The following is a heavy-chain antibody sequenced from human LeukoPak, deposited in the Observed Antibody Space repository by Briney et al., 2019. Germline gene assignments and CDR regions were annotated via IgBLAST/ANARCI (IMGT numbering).Heavy chain of an antibody. V-gene: IGHV3-21*01. CDR2: ISSSSSYI. CDR1: GFTFSSYS. D-gene: IGHD4-17*01. CDR3: ARDAPSDDYGDYDPFDY. J-gene: IGHJ4*02. Sequence: GGSLRLSCAAPGFTFSSYSMYWVRQAPGKGLEWVSSISSSSSYIYYADSVKGRFTISRDNAKNSLYLQMNSLRAEDTAVYYCARDAPSDDYGDYDPFDYWGQGTLVTVSP.